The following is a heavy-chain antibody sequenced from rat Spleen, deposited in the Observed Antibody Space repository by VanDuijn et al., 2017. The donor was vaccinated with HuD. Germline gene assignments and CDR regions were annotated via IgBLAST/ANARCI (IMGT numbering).Heavy chain of an antibody. CDR1: GFSITTHY. CDR3: AREGLTLDF. J-gene: IGHJ1*01. CDR2: INYSGST. Sequence: EVQLQESGPGLVKPSQSLSLTCSVTGFSITTHYWDWVRKFPGNKMEWLGYINYSGSTTYNPSLKSRLSITRDTSKNQFFLQLSSITTEDTATYYCAREGLTLDFWDPGTMVTVSS. V-gene: IGHV3-1*01. D-gene: IGHD1-10*01.